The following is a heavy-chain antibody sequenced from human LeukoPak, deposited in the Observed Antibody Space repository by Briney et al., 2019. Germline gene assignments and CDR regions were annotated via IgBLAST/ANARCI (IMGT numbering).Heavy chain of an antibody. J-gene: IGHJ4*02. V-gene: IGHV3-9*03. Sequence: GRSLRLSCAASGFTFDDYAMHWVRQAPGKGLEWVSGISWNSGNIGYADSVKGRFTISRDNAKNSLYLQMNSLRAEDMALYYCAKDIGAYSGSYGYYFDYWGQGTLVTVSS. CDR2: ISWNSGNI. CDR1: GFTFDDYA. CDR3: AKDIGAYSGSYGYYFDY. D-gene: IGHD1-26*01.